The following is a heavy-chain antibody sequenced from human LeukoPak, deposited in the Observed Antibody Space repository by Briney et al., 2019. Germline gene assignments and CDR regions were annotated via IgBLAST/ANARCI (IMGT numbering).Heavy chain of an antibody. D-gene: IGHD2-21*02. CDR2: IYYSGST. V-gene: IGHV4-34*01. Sequence: SETLSLTCAVDGGSFSGYYWGWIRQPPGKGLEWIGSIYYSGSTYYNPSLKSRVTISVDTSKNQFSLKLSSVTAADTAVYYCARERRYCGGDCYSWFDPWGQGTLVTVSS. J-gene: IGHJ5*02. CDR1: GGSFSGYY. CDR3: ARERRYCGGDCYSWFDP.